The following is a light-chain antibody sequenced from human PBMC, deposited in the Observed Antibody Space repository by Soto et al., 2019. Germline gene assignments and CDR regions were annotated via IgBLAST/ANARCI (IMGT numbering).Light chain of an antibody. CDR3: QVWDRTSNHYV. J-gene: IGLJ1*01. CDR1: NIGSKS. CDR2: DDS. Sequence: SYELTQPPSVSVAPGQTVRVTCGGKNIGSKSVHWYQQKPSQAPVLVVYDDSDRPSRIPERFSGSNSGNTATLTISRVEAGDEADYHCQVWDRTSNHYVFGSGTKGTVL. V-gene: IGLV3-21*02.